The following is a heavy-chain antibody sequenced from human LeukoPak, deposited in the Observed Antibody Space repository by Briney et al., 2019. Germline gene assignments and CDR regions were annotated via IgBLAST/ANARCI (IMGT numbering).Heavy chain of an antibody. V-gene: IGHV1-2*02. D-gene: IGHD3-22*01. CDR2: INPNNGGT. CDR1: GYTFTGYY. J-gene: IGHJ5*02. Sequence: ASVKVSCKASGYTFTGYYMHWVRQAPGQGLEWMGWINPNNGGTNYAQKFQGRVTMTRDTSISTAYMELSRLRSDDTAVYYCASLGYDSSGYFGGWFDPWGQGTPVTVSS. CDR3: ASLGYDSSGYFGGWFDP.